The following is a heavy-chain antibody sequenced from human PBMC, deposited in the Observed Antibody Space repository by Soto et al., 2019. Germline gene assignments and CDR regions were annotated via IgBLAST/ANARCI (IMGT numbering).Heavy chain of an antibody. J-gene: IGHJ5*02. D-gene: IGHD3-9*01. V-gene: IGHV4-34*01. CDR1: GGSFSGYY. CDR2: INHSGST. CDR3: ARQIVVYYDILTGYLSWFDP. Sequence: SETLSLTCAVYGGSFSGYYWSWIRQPPGKGLEWIGEINHSGSTNYNPSLKSRVTISVDTSKNQFSLKLSSVTAADTAVYYCARQIVVYYDILTGYLSWFDPWGQGTLVTVSS.